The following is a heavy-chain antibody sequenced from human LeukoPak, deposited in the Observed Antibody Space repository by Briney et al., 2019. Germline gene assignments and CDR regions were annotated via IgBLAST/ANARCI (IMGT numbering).Heavy chain of an antibody. Sequence: ASVKVSCKASGYKLTGYYVYWVRQAPGQGLERMGWISPDSGGTNYAQQFQGRVTMSRDTSISTAYMELSRLTSDDTAVYYCARDSTGGYLDYWGQGTLVTVSS. V-gene: IGHV1-2*02. CDR3: ARDSTGGYLDY. CDR2: ISPDSGGT. J-gene: IGHJ4*02. D-gene: IGHD5-12*01. CDR1: GYKLTGYY.